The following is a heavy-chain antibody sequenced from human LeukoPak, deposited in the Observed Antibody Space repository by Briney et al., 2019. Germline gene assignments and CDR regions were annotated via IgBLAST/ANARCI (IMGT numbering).Heavy chain of an antibody. V-gene: IGHV4-34*01. D-gene: IGHD3-10*01. CDR2: INHSGST. CDR3: ARRTRGYYYYYYYGMDV. CDR1: GGSFSGYY. J-gene: IGHJ6*02. Sequence: PSETLSLTCAVYGGSFSGYYWSWIRQPPGKGLEWIGEINHSGSTNYNPSLKSRVTISVDTSKNQFSLKLSSVTAADTAVYYCARRTRGYYYYYYYGMDVWGQGTTVTVSS.